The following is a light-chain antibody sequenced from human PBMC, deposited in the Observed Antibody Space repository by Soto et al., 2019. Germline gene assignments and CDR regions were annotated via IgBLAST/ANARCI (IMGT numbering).Light chain of an antibody. CDR2: EGR. CDR3: CSYAGSSTFVV. CDR1: SSDVGSYNL. Sequence: QSVLTQPASVSGSPGQSITISCTGTSSDVGSYNLVSWYQQHPGKAHKLMIYEGRKRPSGVSNRFSGSKSGNTASLTISGLQAEDEADYYCCSYAGSSTFVVFGGGTKLTVL. J-gene: IGLJ2*01. V-gene: IGLV2-23*03.